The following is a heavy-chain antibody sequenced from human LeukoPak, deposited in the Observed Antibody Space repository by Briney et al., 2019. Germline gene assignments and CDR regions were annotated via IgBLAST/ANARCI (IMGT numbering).Heavy chain of an antibody. J-gene: IGHJ4*02. V-gene: IGHV3-9*01. CDR1: GFTFDDYA. CDR2: ISWNSGSI. Sequence: GGSLRLSCAASGFTFDDYAMHWVRQAPGKGLEWVSGISWNSGSIGYADSVKGRFTISRDNAKNSLYLQMNSLRAEDTALYGAKDIGLGYFDYWGQGTLVTVSS. CDR3: AKDIGLGYFDY. D-gene: IGHD2-15*01.